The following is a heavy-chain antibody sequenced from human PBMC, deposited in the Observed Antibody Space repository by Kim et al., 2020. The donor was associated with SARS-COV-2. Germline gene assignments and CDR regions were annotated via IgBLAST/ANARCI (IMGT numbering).Heavy chain of an antibody. D-gene: IGHD6-13*01. CDR3: ARGAVENSNWSFDY. Sequence: SVKVSCKTSGVTFNTYAVSWVRQAPGQGLEWMGSIIPILGIPKYAPKFQGRVTITADKSTSTAYMELSSLRSEDTAVYYCARGAVENSNWSFDYWGQGTLVTVSA. J-gene: IGHJ4*02. CDR2: IIPILGIP. V-gene: IGHV1-69*04. CDR1: GVTFNTYA.